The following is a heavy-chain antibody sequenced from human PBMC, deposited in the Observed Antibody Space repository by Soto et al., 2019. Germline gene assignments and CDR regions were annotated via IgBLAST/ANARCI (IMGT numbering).Heavy chain of an antibody. CDR1: GFTFSSYE. Sequence: VGSLRLSCAASGFTFSSYEMNWVRQAPGKGLEWVSYISSSGSTIYYADSVKGRFTISRDNAKNSLYLQMNSLRAEDTAVYYCARDYYDSSGYYLSWFDPWGQGTLVTVSS. J-gene: IGHJ5*02. D-gene: IGHD3-22*01. CDR2: ISSSGSTI. V-gene: IGHV3-48*03. CDR3: ARDYYDSSGYYLSWFDP.